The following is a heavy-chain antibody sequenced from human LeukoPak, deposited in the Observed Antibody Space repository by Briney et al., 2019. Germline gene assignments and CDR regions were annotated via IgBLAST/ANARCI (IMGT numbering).Heavy chain of an antibody. V-gene: IGHV3-48*03. CDR2: ISSGGSTI. CDR1: GFTFSSYE. D-gene: IGHD3-10*01. Sequence: TGGSLRLSCAASGFTFSSYEMNWVRQAPGKGLEWVSYISSGGSTIYYADSVKGRFTISRDNAKNSLYLQMNSLRAEDTAVYYCARKEYYGSGSFDYWGQGTLVTVSS. CDR3: ARKEYYGSGSFDY. J-gene: IGHJ4*02.